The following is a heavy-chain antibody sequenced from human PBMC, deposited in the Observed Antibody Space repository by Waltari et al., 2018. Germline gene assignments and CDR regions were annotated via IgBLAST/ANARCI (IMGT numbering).Heavy chain of an antibody. V-gene: IGHV4-28*01. CDR2: IYYSGRP. J-gene: IGHJ3*02. CDR1: GYSISSSNW. Sequence: QVQLQESGPGLVKPSDTLSLTCAVSGYSISSSNWWGWIRQPPGKGLEWIGYIYYSGRPYYNPFLKSTVPLSVDTSKIQFSLKLSSVTAVDTAVYYCARRGYYYDSSGYENDAFDIWGQGTMVTVSS. D-gene: IGHD3-22*01. CDR3: ARRGYYYDSSGYENDAFDI.